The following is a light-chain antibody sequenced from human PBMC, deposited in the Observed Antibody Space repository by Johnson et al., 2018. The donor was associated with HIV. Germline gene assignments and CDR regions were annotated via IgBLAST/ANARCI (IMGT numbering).Light chain of an antibody. Sequence: HSVLTQPPSVSAAPGQKVTISCSGSSSNIGNNYVSWYQQLPGTAPKLLIYENNKRPSGIPDRFSGSKSGTSATLGITGLPTGDEADYYCGTWDSSLSAYVFGTVTKVTVL. CDR1: SSNIGNNY. CDR2: ENN. CDR3: GTWDSSLSAYV. V-gene: IGLV1-51*02. J-gene: IGLJ1*01.